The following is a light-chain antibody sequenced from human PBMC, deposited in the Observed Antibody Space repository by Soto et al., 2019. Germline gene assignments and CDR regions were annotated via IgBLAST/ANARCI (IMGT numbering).Light chain of an antibody. Sequence: QPVLTQSSSASASLGSSVKLTCTLSSGHSNSIIAWHQQQPGKAPRYLMRLEGTGSYNKGSGVPDRFSGSSSGADRDLTISNLQLEDEADYYCETWDSNTRVFGGGTKLTVL. J-gene: IGLJ2*01. CDR1: SGHSNSI. V-gene: IGLV4-60*02. CDR2: LEGTGSY. CDR3: ETWDSNTRV.